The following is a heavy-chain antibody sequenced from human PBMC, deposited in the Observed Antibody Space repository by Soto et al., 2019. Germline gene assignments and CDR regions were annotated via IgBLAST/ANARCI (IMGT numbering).Heavy chain of an antibody. Sequence: ASVKVSCKASGYTFTSYGISWVRQAPGQGLEWMGWISPYNGNTNYAQKLQGRVTMTKDTSTSTAYMELRSLRSDDTAVYYCARERRPRSCLAFDYWGQGTLVTVSS. CDR3: ARERRPRSCLAFDY. V-gene: IGHV1-18*01. D-gene: IGHD1-26*01. CDR2: ISPYNGNT. CDR1: GYTFTSYG. J-gene: IGHJ4*02.